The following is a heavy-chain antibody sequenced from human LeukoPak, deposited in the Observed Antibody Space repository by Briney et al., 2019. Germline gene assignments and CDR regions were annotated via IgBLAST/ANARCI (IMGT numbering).Heavy chain of an antibody. CDR2: ISYDGSNK. CDR1: GFTFSSYG. V-gene: IGHV3-30*18. Sequence: PGGSLRLSCAASGFTFSSYGMHWVRQAPGKGLEWVAVISYDGSNKYYADSVKGRFTISRDNSKNTLYLQMSSLRAEDTAVYYCAKGPAGVDYWGQGTLVTVSS. CDR3: AKGPAGVDY. J-gene: IGHJ4*02. D-gene: IGHD6-19*01.